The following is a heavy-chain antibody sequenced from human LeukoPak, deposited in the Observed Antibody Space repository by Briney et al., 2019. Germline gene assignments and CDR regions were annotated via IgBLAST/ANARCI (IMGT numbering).Heavy chain of an antibody. CDR1: GYTFTGYY. D-gene: IGHD6-13*01. J-gene: IGHJ4*02. V-gene: IGHV1-2*06. CDR2: INPNSGGT. Sequence: ASVKVSCKASGYTFTGYYMHWVRQAPGQGLEWMGRINPNSGGTNYAQKFQGRVTMTRDTSISPAYMELSRLRSDDTAVYYCAREGTLIAAAGNFDYWGQGTLVTVSS. CDR3: AREGTLIAAAGNFDY.